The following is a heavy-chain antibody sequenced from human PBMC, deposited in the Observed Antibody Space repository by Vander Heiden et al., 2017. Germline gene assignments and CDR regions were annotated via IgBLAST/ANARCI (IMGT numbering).Heavy chain of an antibody. CDR1: GGTFSSYA. CDR2: IIPIFGTA. CDR3: ARDWEYYYDSSGYSRGYVYFDL. J-gene: IGHJ2*01. Sequence: QVQLVQSGAEVQKPGSSVKVSCKASGGTFSSYAITWVGQAPGQGLEWMGGIIPIFGTANYAQKFQGRVTITADESTSTAYMELSSLRSEDTAVYYCARDWEYYYDSSGYSRGYVYFDLWGRGTLVTVSS. D-gene: IGHD3-22*01. V-gene: IGHV1-69*01.